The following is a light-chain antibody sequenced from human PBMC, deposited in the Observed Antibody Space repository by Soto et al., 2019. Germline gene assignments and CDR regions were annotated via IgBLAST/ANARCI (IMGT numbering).Light chain of an antibody. V-gene: IGLV3-21*02. CDR1: NIGFKS. CDR2: HNS. CDR3: QVWDSTSDHVV. Sequence: SYELTQPPSVSVAPGQTARINCEGNNIGFKSVHWYHQKPGQAPVLVVYHNSDRPSGIPERFSGSNSANTATLTISRVEAGDEADYYCQVWDSTSDHVVFGGGTKLTAL. J-gene: IGLJ2*01.